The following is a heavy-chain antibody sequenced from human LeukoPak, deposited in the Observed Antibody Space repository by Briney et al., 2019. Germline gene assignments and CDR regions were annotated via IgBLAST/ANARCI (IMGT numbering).Heavy chain of an antibody. CDR3: AKDKTTIFGVAEGFFDY. V-gene: IGHV1-18*01. CDR1: GYTFTSYG. CDR2: ISAYNGNT. D-gene: IGHD3-3*01. J-gene: IGHJ4*02. Sequence: ASVKVSCKASGYTFTSYGISWVRQAPGQGLEWMGWISAYNGNTKYAQKLQGRVTMTTDTSTSTAYMELRSLRSDDTAVYYCAKDKTTIFGVAEGFFDYWGQGTLVTVSS.